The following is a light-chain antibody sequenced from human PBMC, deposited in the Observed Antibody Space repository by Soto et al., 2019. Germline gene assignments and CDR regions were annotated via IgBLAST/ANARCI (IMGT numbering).Light chain of an antibody. CDR2: DAS. CDR1: QTISSW. J-gene: IGKJ3*01. Sequence: DIQMTQSPSTLSASVGDRVTITCRASQTISSWLAWYQQAPGKAPKLLIYDASPLESGFPSRFTGSGSGKEFTLIISSLQPDVFAAHSCQQYNGYPFTFGPGTKVDIK. CDR3: QQYNGYPFT. V-gene: IGKV1-5*01.